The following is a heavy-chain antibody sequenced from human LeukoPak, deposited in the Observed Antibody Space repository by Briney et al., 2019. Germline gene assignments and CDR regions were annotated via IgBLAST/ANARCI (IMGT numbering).Heavy chain of an antibody. V-gene: IGHV1-69*04. J-gene: IGHJ4*02. Sequence: SSVKVSCKASGGTFSSYTISWVRQAPGQGLEWMGRIIPILGIANYAQKFQGRVTITADTSTSTAYMELSSLRSEDTAVYYCAREVGERLPAGLWGQGTLVTVSS. CDR3: AREVGERLPAGL. CDR1: GGTFSSYT. CDR2: IIPILGIA. D-gene: IGHD3-16*01.